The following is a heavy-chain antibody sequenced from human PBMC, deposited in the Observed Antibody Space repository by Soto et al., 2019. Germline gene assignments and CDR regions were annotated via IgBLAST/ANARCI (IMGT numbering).Heavy chain of an antibody. CDR3: ARDEDFWSGYSGY. CDR1: GYTFTSYA. D-gene: IGHD3-3*01. Sequence: RASVKVSCKASGYTFTSYAMHWVRQAPGQRLEWMGWINAGNGNTKYSQKFQGRVTITRDTSASTAYMELSSLRSEDTAVYYCARDEDFWSGYSGYWGQGTLVTVSS. CDR2: INAGNGNT. V-gene: IGHV1-3*01. J-gene: IGHJ4*02.